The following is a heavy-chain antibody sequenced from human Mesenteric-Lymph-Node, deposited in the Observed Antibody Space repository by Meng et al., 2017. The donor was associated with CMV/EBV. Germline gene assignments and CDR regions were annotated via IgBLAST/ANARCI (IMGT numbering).Heavy chain of an antibody. V-gene: IGHV3-66*01. CDR3: ARGGSYDY. Sequence: MRLSCTASGFTVSSSARSWVRQAAGNGLNWVSVIQSDGSTYYTATVKGRFTISRDNYKNTLYLQMNSLRVEDTAVYNCARGGSYDYWGQGTLVTVSS. CDR1: GFTVSSSA. J-gene: IGHJ4*02. CDR2: IQSDGST.